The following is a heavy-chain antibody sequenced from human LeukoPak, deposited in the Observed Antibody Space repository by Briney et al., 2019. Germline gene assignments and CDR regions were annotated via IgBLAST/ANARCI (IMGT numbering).Heavy chain of an antibody. V-gene: IGHV3-21*01. CDR3: ARDSSGWYSWFDP. Sequence: GGSLRLSCAASGFTFSSYSMNWVRQAPGKGLEWVSSISSSSSYIYYADSVKGRFTISRDNAKNSLYLQMNSLRAEDTAVYYCARDSSGWYSWFDPWGQGTLATVSS. CDR2: ISSSSSYI. CDR1: GFTFSSYS. D-gene: IGHD6-19*01. J-gene: IGHJ5*02.